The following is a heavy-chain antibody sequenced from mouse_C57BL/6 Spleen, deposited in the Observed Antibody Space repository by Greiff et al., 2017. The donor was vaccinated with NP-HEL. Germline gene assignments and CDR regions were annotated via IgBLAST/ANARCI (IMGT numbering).Heavy chain of an antibody. CDR1: GYTFTSYW. J-gene: IGHJ4*01. D-gene: IGHD2-1*01. Sequence: QVQLQQSGAELVMPGASVKLSCKASGYTFTSYWMHWVKQRPGQGLEWIGEIDPSDSYTNYNQKFKGKSTLTVDKSSSTAYMQLSSLTSEDSAVYYCARGGNYDYYAMDYWGQGTSVTVSS. CDR2: IDPSDSYT. CDR3: ARGGNYDYYAMDY. V-gene: IGHV1-69*01.